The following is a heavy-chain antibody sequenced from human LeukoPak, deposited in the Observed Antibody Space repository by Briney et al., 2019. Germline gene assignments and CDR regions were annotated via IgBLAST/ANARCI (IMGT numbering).Heavy chain of an antibody. CDR1: GFTFSSYS. D-gene: IGHD2-21*01. CDR3: AKEMWTLHTFDY. V-gene: IGHV3-21*04. CDR2: ISSSSSYI. Sequence: GGSLRLSCAASGFTFSSYSMNWVRQAPGKGLEWVSSISSSSSYIYYADSVKGRFTISRDNAKNSLYLQMNSLTAEDRALYYCAKEMWTLHTFDYWGQGTLVTVSS. J-gene: IGHJ4*02.